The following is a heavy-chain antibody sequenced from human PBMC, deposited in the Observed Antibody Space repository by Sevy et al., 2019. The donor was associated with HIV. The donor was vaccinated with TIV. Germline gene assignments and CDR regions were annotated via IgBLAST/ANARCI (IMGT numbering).Heavy chain of an antibody. J-gene: IGHJ5*02. CDR3: AKDRSYTSGPNWFDP. D-gene: IGHD6-19*01. Sequence: GGSLRLSCAASGFTFNNYAMSWVRQTPGKGLEWVSGISGSGGSTYYADSVKGRFTISRDNSKNTLDLQMNSLGAEDTAVYYCAKDRSYTSGPNWFDPWGQGTLVTVSS. CDR2: ISGSGGST. CDR1: GFTFNNYA. V-gene: IGHV3-23*01.